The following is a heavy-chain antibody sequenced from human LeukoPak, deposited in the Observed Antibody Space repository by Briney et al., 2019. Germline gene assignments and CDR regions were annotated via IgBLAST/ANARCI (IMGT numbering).Heavy chain of an antibody. Sequence: GGSLRLSCAASGFTFSSYWMSWVRQAPGKGLEWVANIKQDGSEKYYVDSVKGRFTISRDNAKNSLYLQMNSLRAEDTAVYYCAREWCSGGSCYSYYFDYWGQGTLVTVSS. J-gene: IGHJ4*02. CDR1: GFTFSSYW. D-gene: IGHD2-15*01. V-gene: IGHV3-7*01. CDR3: AREWCSGGSCYSYYFDY. CDR2: IKQDGSEK.